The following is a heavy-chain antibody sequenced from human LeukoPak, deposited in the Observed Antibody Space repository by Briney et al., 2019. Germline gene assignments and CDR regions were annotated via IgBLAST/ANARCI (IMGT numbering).Heavy chain of an antibody. Sequence: GGSLRLSCAASGFTFSGYWMSWVRQTPGKGLEWVAKIKADGGEKDQVASVKGRFTISRDNAKNSLYLQMNSLRVEDTAVYYCARGGAARPDFWGQGTLVTVSS. CDR1: GFTFSGYW. CDR2: IKADGGEK. V-gene: IGHV3-7*01. D-gene: IGHD6-6*01. CDR3: ARGGAARPDF. J-gene: IGHJ4*02.